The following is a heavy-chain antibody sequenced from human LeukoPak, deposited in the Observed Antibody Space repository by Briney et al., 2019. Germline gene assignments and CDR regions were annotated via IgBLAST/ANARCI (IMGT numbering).Heavy chain of an antibody. D-gene: IGHD3-10*01. V-gene: IGHV3-23*01. Sequence: HTGGSLRLSCTASGFTFSDYAMNWIREAPGKGLEWVSTISHSAHGIFYTDSVKGRFTISRDNSNNTVYLQMNSLRAEDTALYYCAREEERFASWGYFKYWGQGAPVTASS. CDR1: GFTFSDYA. CDR2: ISHSAHGI. CDR3: AREEERFASWGYFKY. J-gene: IGHJ4*02.